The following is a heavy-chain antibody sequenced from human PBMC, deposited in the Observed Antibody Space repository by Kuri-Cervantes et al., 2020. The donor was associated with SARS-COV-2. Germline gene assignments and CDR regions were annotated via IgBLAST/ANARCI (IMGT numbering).Heavy chain of an antibody. Sequence: LRLSCAVSGGAISSGGYPWSWIRQPPGKGLEWIGYIYHSGTTYYNPSLRSRLTILVDSSKNQFSLKLTSVTAADTAIYYCARERGSGTRYYYYYYMDVWGKGTTVTGS. CDR2: IYHSGTT. V-gene: IGHV4-30-2*01. D-gene: IGHD3-10*01. J-gene: IGHJ6*03. CDR3: ARERGSGTRYYYYYYMDV. CDR1: GGAISSGGYP.